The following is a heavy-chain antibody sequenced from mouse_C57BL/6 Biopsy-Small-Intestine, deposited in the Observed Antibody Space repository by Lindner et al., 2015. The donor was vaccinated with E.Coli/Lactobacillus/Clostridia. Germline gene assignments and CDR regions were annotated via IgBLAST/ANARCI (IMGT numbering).Heavy chain of an antibody. CDR2: INPNSGST. CDR1: GYTFIGYY. V-gene: IGHV1-26*01. D-gene: IGHD2-1*01. CDR3: AREKQLGNYYYGMDV. Sequence: SVKVSCKASGYTFIGYYMHWVRQAPGQGLEWMGRINPNSGSTSYAQKFQGRVTMTRDTSISTAYMELSRLRSDDTAVYYCAREKQLGNYYYGMDVWGQGTPVSFSS. J-gene: IGHJ4*01.